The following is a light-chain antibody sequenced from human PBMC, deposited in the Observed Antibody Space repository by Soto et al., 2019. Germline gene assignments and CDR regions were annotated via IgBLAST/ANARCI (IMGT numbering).Light chain of an antibody. Sequence: EIVLTQSPATLSLSPGERATLSCRASQSVSSYLAWYQQKPGQAPRLLIYDASNMATGIPARFSGSGSGTDFTLTISSLEPEDFAVYYCQQRSNWPPGVITFGQGTRLEIK. CDR1: QSVSSY. CDR2: DAS. CDR3: QQRSNWPPGVIT. J-gene: IGKJ5*01. V-gene: IGKV3-11*01.